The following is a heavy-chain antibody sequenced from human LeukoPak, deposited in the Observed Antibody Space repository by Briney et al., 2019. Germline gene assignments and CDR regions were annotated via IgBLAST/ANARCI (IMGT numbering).Heavy chain of an antibody. D-gene: IGHD3-22*01. CDR3: AKDYYDSSGYYY. CDR1: GFTFSSYG. Sequence: GGSLRLSCAASGFTFSSYGMHWVRQAPGKGLEWVAVISYDGSNKYYADSVKGRFTISRDNSKNTLYLQMNSLRAEDTAVYYRAKDYYDSSGYYYWGQGTLVTVSS. CDR2: ISYDGSNK. V-gene: IGHV3-30*18. J-gene: IGHJ4*02.